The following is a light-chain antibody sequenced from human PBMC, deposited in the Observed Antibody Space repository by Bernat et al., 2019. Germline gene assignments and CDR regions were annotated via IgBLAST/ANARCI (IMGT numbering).Light chain of an antibody. CDR1: SSDVGGYNY. Sequence: HSALTQPRSVSGSPGQSVTISCTGTSSDVGGYNYVSWYQQHPGKAPKLMIYDVNKRPSGVPDRFSGSKSDNTASLTISGLQAEDEADYYCCSYAGNTAWVFGAGTKVTVL. J-gene: IGLJ3*02. CDR3: CSYAGNTAWV. CDR2: DVN. V-gene: IGLV2-11*01.